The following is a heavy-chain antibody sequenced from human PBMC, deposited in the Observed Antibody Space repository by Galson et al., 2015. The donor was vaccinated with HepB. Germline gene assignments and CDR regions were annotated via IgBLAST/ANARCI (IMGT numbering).Heavy chain of an antibody. V-gene: IGHV1-2*02. CDR1: GYTFTDYY. D-gene: IGHD2-21*01. CDR2: INPNSGGT. Sequence: SVKVSCKASGYTFTDYYMHWVRQAPGQGLEWMGWINPNSGGTNYAQKFQGRVTMTRDTSISTAYMELSRLRSDDTAVYYCARVFLVSGQRYDAFDIWGQGTMVTVSS. CDR3: ARVFLVSGQRYDAFDI. J-gene: IGHJ3*02.